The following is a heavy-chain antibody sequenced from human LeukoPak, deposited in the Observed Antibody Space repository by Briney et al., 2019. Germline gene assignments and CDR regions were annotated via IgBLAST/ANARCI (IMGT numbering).Heavy chain of an antibody. Sequence: SGTLSLTCAVSGGSISSSNWWSWVRQPPGKGLEWIGYIFYSGSTNYNPSLKSRVTISVDTSKNQFSLKLSSVTAADTAVYYCARVSCSSSNCYADCWGQGTLVTVSS. J-gene: IGHJ4*02. D-gene: IGHD2-2*01. CDR2: IFYSGST. V-gene: IGHV4-4*02. CDR3: ARVSCSSSNCYADC. CDR1: GGSISSSNW.